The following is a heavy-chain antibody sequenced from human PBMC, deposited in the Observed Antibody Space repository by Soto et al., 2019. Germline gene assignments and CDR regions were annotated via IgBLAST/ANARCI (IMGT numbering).Heavy chain of an antibody. CDR3: AKGGRQWLVTSDFNY. D-gene: IGHD6-19*01. J-gene: IGHJ4*02. V-gene: IGHV3-30*18. Sequence: VQLVESGGGVVQPGRSLRLSCAASGFTFSDYAMHWVRQAPGKGLEWVEFVSHDGRNTHYADSVKGRFTISRDSSKNTASLEMTSLRAEDTAVYYCAKGGRQWLVTSDFNYWGQGALVTVSS. CDR2: VSHDGRNT. CDR1: GFTFSDYA.